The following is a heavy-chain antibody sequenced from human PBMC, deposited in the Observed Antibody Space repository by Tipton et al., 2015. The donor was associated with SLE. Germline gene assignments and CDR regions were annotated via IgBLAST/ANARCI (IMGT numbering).Heavy chain of an antibody. CDR3: ARGYRPLDY. CDR1: GGSFSGYY. V-gene: IGHV4-34*01. J-gene: IGHJ4*02. Sequence: TLSLTCAVYGGSFSGYYWSWIRQPPGKGLEWIGEINHSGSTNYNPSLKSRITISVDTSKSQFSLRLSSVTAADTAVYYCARGYRPLDYWGQGTLVTVSS. D-gene: IGHD5-18*01. CDR2: INHSGST.